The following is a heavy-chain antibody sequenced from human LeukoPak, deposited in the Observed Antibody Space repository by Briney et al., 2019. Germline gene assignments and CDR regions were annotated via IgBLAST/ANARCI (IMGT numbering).Heavy chain of an antibody. CDR3: TKSRFSYGVDY. D-gene: IGHD3-16*01. Sequence: GETLKISCKGSGYSFTNHWTGWVRQMPGKGLEWMGIIYPGDSDTRYSPSFQGQVTISADKSISTAYLQWSSLKASDTAMYYCTKSRFSYGVDYWGQGTLVTVSS. V-gene: IGHV5-51*01. J-gene: IGHJ4*02. CDR1: GYSFTNHW. CDR2: IYPGDSDT.